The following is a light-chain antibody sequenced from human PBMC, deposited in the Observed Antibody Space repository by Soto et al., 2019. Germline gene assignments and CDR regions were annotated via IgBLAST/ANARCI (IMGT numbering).Light chain of an antibody. J-gene: IGKJ1*01. CDR1: QNVDSNY. V-gene: IGKV3-20*01. CDR3: QHYGSSWT. Sequence: IALTPSPIALSLSPGTLAIFPCGASQNVDSNYLAWYQQKPGQAPRIIIFGASGRATGIPDRFSGSGSGTDFTLTISRLEPEDFAVYYCQHYGSSWTFGQGTKVDIK. CDR2: GAS.